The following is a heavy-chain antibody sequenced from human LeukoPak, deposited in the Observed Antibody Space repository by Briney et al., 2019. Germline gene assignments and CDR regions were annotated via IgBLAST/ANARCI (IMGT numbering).Heavy chain of an antibody. CDR1: GFTFSSYG. V-gene: IGHV3-33*01. CDR3: GRDQELRFFGWLFPRGGGFDY. J-gene: IGHJ4*02. Sequence: GGSLRLSCAASGFTFSSYGMHWVRQAPGKGLEWVAVIWYDGSNKYYADSVKGRFTISRDNSKNTLYLQMNSLRAEDTAVYYCGRDQELRFFGWLFPRGGGFDYWGQGTLVTVSS. CDR2: IWYDGSNK. D-gene: IGHD3-9*01.